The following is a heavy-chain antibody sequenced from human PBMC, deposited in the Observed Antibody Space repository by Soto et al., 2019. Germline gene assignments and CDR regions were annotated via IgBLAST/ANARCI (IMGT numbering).Heavy chain of an antibody. Sequence: QVQLQESGPGLVKPSQTLSLTCTVSGGSISSGGYYWSWIRQHPGKGLEWIGYIYYSGSTYYNPSLKSRVTISVDTSKNQFSLKLSSVTAADTAVYYCARDSSPAIGPPFEYGMDVWGQGTTVTVSS. CDR3: ARDSSPAIGPPFEYGMDV. D-gene: IGHD2-2*01. CDR1: GGSISSGGYY. CDR2: IYYSGST. V-gene: IGHV4-31*03. J-gene: IGHJ6*02.